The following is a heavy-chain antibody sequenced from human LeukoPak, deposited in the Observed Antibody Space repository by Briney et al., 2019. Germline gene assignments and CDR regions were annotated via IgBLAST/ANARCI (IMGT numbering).Heavy chain of an antibody. D-gene: IGHD4-11*01. CDR2: ITSSSSYI. CDR1: GFTFSSYS. Sequence: GGSLRLSCAVSGFTFSSYSMNWVRQAPGKGLEWVSSITSSSSYIYYADSVKGRFTIHRDNAKNSLYLKMSTLRAEDTAVYYCARDLTVTSTCWFDRWGQGTLVTVSS. CDR3: ARDLTVTSTCWFDR. J-gene: IGHJ5*02. V-gene: IGHV3-21*01.